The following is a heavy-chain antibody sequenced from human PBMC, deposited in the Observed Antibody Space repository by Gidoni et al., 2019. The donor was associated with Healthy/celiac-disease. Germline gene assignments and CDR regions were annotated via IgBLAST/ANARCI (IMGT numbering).Heavy chain of an antibody. Sequence: QVQLVQSGAEVKKPGASVKVSCKASGYTFTSYAMHWVRQAPGQRLEWMGWINAGNGNTKYSQKFQGRVTITRDTSASTAYMELSSLRSEDTAVYYCARDQKFGGYSHYYYYMDVWGKGTTVTVSS. CDR3: ARDQKFGGYSHYYYYMDV. V-gene: IGHV1-3*01. CDR1: GYTFTSYA. D-gene: IGHD3-10*01. J-gene: IGHJ6*03. CDR2: INAGNGNT.